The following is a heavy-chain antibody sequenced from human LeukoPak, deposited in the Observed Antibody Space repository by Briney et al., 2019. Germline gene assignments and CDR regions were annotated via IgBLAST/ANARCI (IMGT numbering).Heavy chain of an antibody. D-gene: IGHD2-21*01. J-gene: IGHJ3*02. CDR1: GGSISSYY. V-gene: IGHV4-4*07. CDR3: ARVRKILWWPDAFDI. CDR2: IYTSGST. Sequence: SETLSRTRTVSGGSISSYYWSWLRQPAGEGLKWIVLIYTSGSTNYNPSLKSRVTMSVDTSKNQFSLKLSSVTAADTAVYYCARVRKILWWPDAFDIWGQGTMVTVSS.